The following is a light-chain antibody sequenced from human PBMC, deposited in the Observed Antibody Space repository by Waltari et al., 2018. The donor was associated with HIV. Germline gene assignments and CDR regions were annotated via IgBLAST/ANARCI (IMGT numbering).Light chain of an antibody. CDR3: QQYDNLPLT. CDR1: QDISNY. J-gene: IGKJ4*01. V-gene: IGKV1-33*01. Sequence: DIQMTQYPSSLSAYVGDRVTITCQASQDISNYLNWYQQKPGKAPKLLIYDASNFETGVPSRFSGSGSGTDFTFTISSLQPEDIATYYCQQYDNLPLTFGGGTKVEIK. CDR2: DAS.